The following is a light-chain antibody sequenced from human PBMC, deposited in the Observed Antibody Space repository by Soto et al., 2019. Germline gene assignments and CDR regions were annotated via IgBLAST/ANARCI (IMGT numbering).Light chain of an antibody. CDR2: GAA. CDR1: QGISNT. CDR3: QQFNSYPYT. J-gene: IGKJ2*01. V-gene: IGKV1-13*02. Sequence: AIQLTQSPSSLSASIGDRVTITCRASQGISNTLAWYQHRPGEAPKLLIYGAASLETGVPSRFSGSGSGTDFTLPISSLQPEDFATYYCQQFNSYPYTFGQGTKLEIK.